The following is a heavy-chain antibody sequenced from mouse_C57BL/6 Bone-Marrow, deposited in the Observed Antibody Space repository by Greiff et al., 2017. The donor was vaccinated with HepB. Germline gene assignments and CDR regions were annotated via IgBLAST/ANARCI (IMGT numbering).Heavy chain of an antibody. CDR3: ARRRMDY. V-gene: IGHV1-54*01. Sequence: QVQLQQSGAELVRPGTSVKVSCKASGYAFTNYLIEWVEQRPGQGLEWIGVINPGSGGTNYNEKFKGKATLTADKSSSTAYMQLSSLTSEDSAVYFCARRRMDYWGQGTSVTVSS. CDR1: GYAFTNYL. CDR2: INPGSGGT. J-gene: IGHJ4*01.